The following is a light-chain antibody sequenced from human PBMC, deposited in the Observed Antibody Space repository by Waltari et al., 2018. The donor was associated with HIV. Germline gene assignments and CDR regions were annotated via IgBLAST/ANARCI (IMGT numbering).Light chain of an antibody. V-gene: IGKV1-5*01. Sequence: DIQMTQSPATLPASVGDRVTISCRASQNINRWLAWYQQRPGKPPKFLIYQASSLESGVPSRFSGSGSGTLFTLTINSLQPADFATYYCQQYHAYPVTFGGGTKVESK. CDR3: QQYHAYPVT. CDR1: QNINRW. CDR2: QAS. J-gene: IGKJ4*01.